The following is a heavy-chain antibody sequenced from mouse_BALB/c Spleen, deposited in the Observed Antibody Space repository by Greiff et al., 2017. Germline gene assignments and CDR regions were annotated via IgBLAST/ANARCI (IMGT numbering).Heavy chain of an antibody. CDR3: ARGDGNYFDY. J-gene: IGHJ2*01. CDR1: GFTFSSYA. CDR2: ISSGGST. D-gene: IGHD2-1*01. Sequence: EVLLVESGGGLVKPGGSLKLSCAASGFTFSSYAMSWVRQTPEKRLEWVASISSGGSTYYPDSVKGRFTISRDNARNILYRQMSSLRSEDTAMYYCARGDGNYFDYWGQGTTLTVSS. V-gene: IGHV5-6-5*01.